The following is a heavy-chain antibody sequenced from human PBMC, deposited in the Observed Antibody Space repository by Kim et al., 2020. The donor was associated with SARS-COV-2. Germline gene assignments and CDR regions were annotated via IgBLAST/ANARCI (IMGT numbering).Heavy chain of an antibody. D-gene: IGHD3-22*01. J-gene: IGHJ2*01. Sequence: SETPSLTCTVSGGSMSSYYWNWIRQPPGKGLEWIGYIDDSGNTKYNPSLTSRVTMSVDTSKNQFSLKLSSVTAADTAIYYCARRDSSTSWYFDLWGRATL. CDR3: ARRDSSTSWYFDL. CDR1: GGSMSSYY. CDR2: IDDSGNT. V-gene: IGHV4-59*01.